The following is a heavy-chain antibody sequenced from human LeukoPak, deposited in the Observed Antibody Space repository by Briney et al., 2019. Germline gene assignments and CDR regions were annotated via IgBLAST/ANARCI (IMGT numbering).Heavy chain of an antibody. CDR3: ARVRGSYSVDY. V-gene: IGHV3-11*04. CDR1: GFTFSDYY. D-gene: IGHD1-26*01. Sequence: GGSLRLSCAASGFTFSDYYMSWIRQAPGKGLEWVSYISSSSGTTTHYADSVKGRFTISRDNAKNSLHLQIYSLRAEDTAVYYCARVRGSYSVDYWGQGTLVTVSS. J-gene: IGHJ4*02. CDR2: ISSSSGTTT.